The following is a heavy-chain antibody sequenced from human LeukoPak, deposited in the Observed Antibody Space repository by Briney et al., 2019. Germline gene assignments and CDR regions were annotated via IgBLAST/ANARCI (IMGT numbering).Heavy chain of an antibody. CDR3: ARKGSNWSTQFDY. J-gene: IGHJ4*02. Sequence: PSETLSLTCAVYGGSFSGYYWSWIRQPPGKGLEWIGYVYYSGSTSYNPSLKSRVTISVDTSKKQFSLRLSSVTAADTALYYCARKGSNWSTQFDYWGQGTLVTASS. CDR2: VYYSGST. V-gene: IGHV4-59*08. D-gene: IGHD6-13*01. CDR1: GGSFSGYY.